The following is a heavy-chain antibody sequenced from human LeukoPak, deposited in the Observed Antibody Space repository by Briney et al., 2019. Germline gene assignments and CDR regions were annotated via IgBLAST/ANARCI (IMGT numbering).Heavy chain of an antibody. CDR3: ARDVYYYDSSGYYYPYYFDY. J-gene: IGHJ4*02. D-gene: IGHD3-22*01. V-gene: IGHV3-48*01. CDR1: GFTFSSYS. Sequence: GGSLRLSCAASGFTFSSYSMNWVRQAPGKGLEWVSYISSSSSTIYYADSVKGRFTISRDNAKNSLYLQMNSLRAEDTAVYYCARDVYYYDSSGYYYPYYFDYWGQGTLVTVSS. CDR2: ISSSSSTI.